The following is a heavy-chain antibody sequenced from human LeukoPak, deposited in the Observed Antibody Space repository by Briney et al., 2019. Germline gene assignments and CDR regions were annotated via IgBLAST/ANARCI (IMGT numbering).Heavy chain of an antibody. V-gene: IGHV3-21*01. Sequence: TGGSLRLSCAASGFTFSSYSMNWVRQAPGKGLEWVSSISSSSSYIYYADSVKGRFTISRDNAKNSLYLQMNGLRAEDTAVYYCARELYSDYAGDYWGQGTLVTVSS. D-gene: IGHD4-11*01. CDR1: GFTFSSYS. CDR3: ARELYSDYAGDY. J-gene: IGHJ4*02. CDR2: ISSSSSYI.